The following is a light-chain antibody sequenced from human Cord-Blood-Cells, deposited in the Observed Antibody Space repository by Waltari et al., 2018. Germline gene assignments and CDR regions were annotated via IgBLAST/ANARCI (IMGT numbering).Light chain of an antibody. V-gene: IGLV6-57*01. CDR1: SGTLSSTS. CDR3: QSYDSSNWV. Sequence: NFMLTQPHSVSESPGKPVPISCTPTSGTLSSTSVQRYQQRPGSSPTTVIYEDNQRPSGVPDRFSGSIDSSSNSASLTISGLKTEDEADYYCQSYDSSNWVFGGGTKLTVL. CDR2: EDN. J-gene: IGLJ3*02.